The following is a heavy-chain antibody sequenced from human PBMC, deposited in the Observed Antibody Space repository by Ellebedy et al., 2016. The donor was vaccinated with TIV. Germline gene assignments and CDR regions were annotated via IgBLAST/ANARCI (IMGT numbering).Heavy chain of an antibody. CDR1: GGSFSGYY. V-gene: IGHV4-34*01. J-gene: IGHJ4*02. CDR2: INHSGST. Sequence: SETLSLXCAVYGGSFSGYYWSWIRQPPGKGLEWIGEINHSGSTNYNPSLKSRVTISVDTSKNQFSLKLSSVTAADTAVYHCARGSYSGSYSFDYWGQGTLVTVSS. CDR3: ARGSYSGSYSFDY. D-gene: IGHD1-26*01.